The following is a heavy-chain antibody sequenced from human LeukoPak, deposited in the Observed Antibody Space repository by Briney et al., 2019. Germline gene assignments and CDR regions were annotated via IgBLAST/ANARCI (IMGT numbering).Heavy chain of an antibody. V-gene: IGHV4-30-4*01. J-gene: IGHJ6*02. CDR2: IYYSGST. Sequence: SETLSLTCTVSGGSISSGDYYWSWIRQPPGKGLEWIGYIYYSGSTYYNPSLKSRVTISVDTSKNQFSLKLSAVTAADTAVYYCARDKWRVYGMDVWGQGPTVTVSS. D-gene: IGHD2-8*01. CDR1: GGSISSGDYY. CDR3: ARDKWRVYGMDV.